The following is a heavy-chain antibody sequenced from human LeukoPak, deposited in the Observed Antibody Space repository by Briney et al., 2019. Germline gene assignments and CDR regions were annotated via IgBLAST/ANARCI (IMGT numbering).Heavy chain of an antibody. D-gene: IGHD3-10*01. CDR3: AREVRGAVFDY. CDR2: INSDGSST. Sequence: PGGPLRLSCAASGFTFSSYWMHWVRQAPGKGLVWVPRINSDGSSTSYADSVKGRFTISRDNAKNSLYLQMNSLRAEDTAVYYCAREVRGAVFDYWGQGTLVTVSS. CDR1: GFTFSSYW. J-gene: IGHJ4*02. V-gene: IGHV3-74*01.